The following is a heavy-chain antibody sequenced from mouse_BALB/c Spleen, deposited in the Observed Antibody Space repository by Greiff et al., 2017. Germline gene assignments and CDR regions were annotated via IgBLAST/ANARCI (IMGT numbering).Heavy chain of an antibody. CDR1: GFTFSSYG. Sequence: EVQVEQSGAGLVKPGGSLKLSCAASGFTFSSYGMHWVRQAPEKGLEWIGYISTGSSTTYYDQTLKGRFTITVDNSTNTVFLQMTSLTSEDTAVYYCARSYHHYDMDYWGQGTTVTVSS. V-gene: IGHV5-17*01. J-gene: IGHJ4*01. D-gene: IGHD5-1*01. CDR3: ARSYHHYDMDY. CDR2: ISTGSSTT.